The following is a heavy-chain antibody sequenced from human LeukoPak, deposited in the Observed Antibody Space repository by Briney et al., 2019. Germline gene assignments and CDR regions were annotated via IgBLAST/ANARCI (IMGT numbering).Heavy chain of an antibody. CDR2: VNPNSGGA. V-gene: IGHV1-2*02. D-gene: IGHD3-3*01. CDR1: GYTFTDYY. Sequence: GASVKVSCKASGYTFTDYYTHWVRQAPGQGLEWMGWVNPNSGGANYAQKFQGRVSMSRDTSITTAYMELSRLRSDDTAVYYCARVAIVRFSEWKSPLDYWGQGTLVTVSS. J-gene: IGHJ4*02. CDR3: ARVAIVRFSEWKSPLDY.